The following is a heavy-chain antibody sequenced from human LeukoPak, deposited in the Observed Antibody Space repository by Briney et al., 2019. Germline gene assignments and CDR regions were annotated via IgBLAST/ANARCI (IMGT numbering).Heavy chain of an antibody. Sequence: ASVKVSCKSSGGTFSTYSISWVRQAPGQGLEWMGGIIPIFGAANYAQKFQNRVTITADKSTSTAYMEVSSLRSEDTAVYYCARGDLFDYWGQGTLVTVSS. D-gene: IGHD3-16*01. CDR2: IIPIFGAA. CDR1: GGTFSTYS. J-gene: IGHJ4*02. V-gene: IGHV1-69*06. CDR3: ARGDLFDY.